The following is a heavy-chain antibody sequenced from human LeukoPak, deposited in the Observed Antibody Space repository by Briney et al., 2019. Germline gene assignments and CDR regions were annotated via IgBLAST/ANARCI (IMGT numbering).Heavy chain of an antibody. D-gene: IGHD2-2*01. Sequence: GASVKVSCKASEYTFTGYYMHWVRQAPGQGLEWMGWINPNSGGTNYAQKFQGRVTMTRDTSISTAYMELSRLRSDDTAVYYCARARRIVVPAATAGWFDPWGQGTLVTVSS. CDR2: INPNSGGT. V-gene: IGHV1-2*02. CDR1: EYTFTGYY. CDR3: ARARRIVVPAATAGWFDP. J-gene: IGHJ5*02.